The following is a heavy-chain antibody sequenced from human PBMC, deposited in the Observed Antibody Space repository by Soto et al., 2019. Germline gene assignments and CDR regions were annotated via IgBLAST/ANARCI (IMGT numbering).Heavy chain of an antibody. CDR3: VKDESINWYSGHFRH. CDR1: GFTFDDYA. D-gene: IGHD1-26*01. J-gene: IGHJ1*01. V-gene: IGHV3-9*01. CDR2: INWNSGSI. Sequence: SLRISCAASGFTFDDYAMRWVRQVPGKGLDWVSGINWNSGSIGYADSVKGRFAISRDNAKNSLHLQMNSLRAEDTAFYYCVKDESINWYSGHFRHWGQGTLVTVSS.